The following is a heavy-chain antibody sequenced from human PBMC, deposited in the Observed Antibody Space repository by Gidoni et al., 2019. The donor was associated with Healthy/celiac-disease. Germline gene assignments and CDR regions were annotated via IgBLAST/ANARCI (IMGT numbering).Heavy chain of an antibody. Sequence: QVQRVQSGAEVKKPGASVKVSCKASGYTFTGYYMHWVRQAPGQGLEWMGWINPNSGGTNYAQKFQGWVTMTRDTSISTAYMELSRLRSDDTAVYYCARDRAAVAVRGYYYYGMDVWGQGTTVTVSS. D-gene: IGHD6-19*01. CDR2: INPNSGGT. CDR3: ARDRAAVAVRGYYYYGMDV. V-gene: IGHV1-2*04. CDR1: GYTFTGYY. J-gene: IGHJ6*02.